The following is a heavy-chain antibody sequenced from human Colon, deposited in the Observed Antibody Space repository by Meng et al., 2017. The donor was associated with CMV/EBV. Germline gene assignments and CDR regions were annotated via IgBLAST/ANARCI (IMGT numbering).Heavy chain of an antibody. D-gene: IGHD6-13*01. CDR1: GGPTRSRSHD. V-gene: IGHV4-39*01. CDR2: IYYSGST. CDR3: ASLPGYSSSWYDY. J-gene: IGHJ4*02. Sequence: AGGPTRSRSHDGGWSRQPPGKGLEWIGSIYYSGSTYYNPSLKSRVTISVDTSKNQFSLKLSSVTAADTAVYYCASLPGYSSSWYDYWGQGTLVTVSS.